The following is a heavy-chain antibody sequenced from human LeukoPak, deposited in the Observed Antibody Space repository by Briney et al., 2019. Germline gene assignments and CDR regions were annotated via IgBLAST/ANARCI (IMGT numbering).Heavy chain of an antibody. Sequence: PGGSLRLSCAASGFTFSSYAMHWVRQAPGKGLEYVSAISSNGGSTYYANSVKGRFTISRDNSKNTLYLQMGSLRAEDMAVYYCAGYSSSWYVGDAFDIWGQGTMVTVSS. CDR1: GFTFSSYA. CDR3: AGYSSSWYVGDAFDI. J-gene: IGHJ3*02. V-gene: IGHV3-64*01. CDR2: ISSNGGST. D-gene: IGHD6-13*01.